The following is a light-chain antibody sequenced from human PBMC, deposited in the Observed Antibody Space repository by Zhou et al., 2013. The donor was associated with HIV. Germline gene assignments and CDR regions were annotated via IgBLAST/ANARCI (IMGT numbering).Light chain of an antibody. CDR2: DVS. CDR3: SSYTSSSTLI. V-gene: IGLV2-14*03. CDR1: STDISPSNY. J-gene: IGLJ2*01. Sequence: QSALTQPASVSGSPGQSIAISCSGTSTDISPSNYVSWFQQHPGKAPKLVIYDVSNRPSGVSNRFSGSKSGNTASLTISGLQAEDEADYYCSSYTSSSTLIFGGGTKLTVL.